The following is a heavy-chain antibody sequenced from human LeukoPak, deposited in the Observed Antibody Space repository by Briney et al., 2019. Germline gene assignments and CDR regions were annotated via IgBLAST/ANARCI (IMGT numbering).Heavy chain of an antibody. Sequence: PSETLSLTCAVYGGTFSGYYWSWIRQPPGKGLEWIGEINHSGNTNYNPSLKSRVTISIDTSKNQFSLKLSSVTAADTAVYYCARGRNWNDVLKLIRDTRNYYYYYMDVWGKGTTVTVSS. J-gene: IGHJ6*03. CDR3: ARGRNWNDVLKLIRDTRNYYYYYMDV. V-gene: IGHV4-34*01. CDR2: INHSGNT. CDR1: GGTFSGYY. D-gene: IGHD1-1*01.